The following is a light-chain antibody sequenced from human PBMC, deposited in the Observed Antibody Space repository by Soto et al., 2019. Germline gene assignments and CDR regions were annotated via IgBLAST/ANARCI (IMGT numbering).Light chain of an antibody. CDR2: GAS. CDR1: QSVSSN. CDR3: QQYNDWPT. V-gene: IGKV3-15*01. J-gene: IGKJ1*01. Sequence: EIVMTQSPATLSVSLGEIATLSCRASQSVSSNLAWYQLKPGQAPRFLIYGASTRATGIPARFSGSGSGTEFTLTISSLQSEDFAVYYCQQYNDWPTFGQGTKVDI.